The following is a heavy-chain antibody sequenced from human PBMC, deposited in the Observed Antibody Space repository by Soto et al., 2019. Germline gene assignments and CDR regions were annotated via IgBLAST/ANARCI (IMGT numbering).Heavy chain of an antibody. CDR1: GASIISDC. J-gene: IGHJ6*02. CDR2: LYTSGST. V-gene: IGHV4-4*07. D-gene: IGHD1-1*01. Sequence: SATQSLSCHVSGASIISDCWSWVRHPAGKGLEWIGRLYTSGSTNYNPSLKSRVTTSRDTSKNQFSLRLSSLTAADTAVYYCARDSAATGTPYYYYYGMDVWRQGTTVTVSS. CDR3: ARDSAATGTPYYYYYGMDV.